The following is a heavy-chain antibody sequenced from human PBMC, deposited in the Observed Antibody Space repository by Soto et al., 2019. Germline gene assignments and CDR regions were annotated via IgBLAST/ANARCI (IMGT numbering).Heavy chain of an antibody. J-gene: IGHJ4*02. D-gene: IGHD3-22*01. CDR3: ARGDSYDSSGYYDY. CDR2: ISYTGST. Sequence: ASETLSLTCTVSGGSISSYYWSWIRQPPGKGLEWIGFISYTGSTDYNPSLKSRVTISVDTSKNQFSLNLSSVTAADTAVYYCARGDSYDSSGYYDYWGQGTLVTVSS. V-gene: IGHV4-59*01. CDR1: GGSISSYY.